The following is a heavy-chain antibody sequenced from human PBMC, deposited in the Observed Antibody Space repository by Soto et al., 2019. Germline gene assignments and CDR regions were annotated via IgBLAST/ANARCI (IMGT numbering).Heavy chain of an antibody. D-gene: IGHD6-13*01. CDR2: IIPVFGTA. V-gene: IGHV1-69*01. CDR3: ARETPSAAAAYYYYGLDV. J-gene: IGHJ6*02. CDR1: GGSFTSYS. Sequence: QVQLVQSGAEVKKPGSSLKLSCRASGGSFTSYSISWLRQAPGQGLEWMGGIIPVFGTASYAEKFQGRVTITADESTSTAYLELSSLRPDDTAVYYCARETPSAAAAYYYYGLDVWGQGTTVTVPS.